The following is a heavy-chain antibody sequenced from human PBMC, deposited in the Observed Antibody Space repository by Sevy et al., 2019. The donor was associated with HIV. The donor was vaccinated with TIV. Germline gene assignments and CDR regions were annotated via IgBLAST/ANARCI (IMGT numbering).Heavy chain of an antibody. J-gene: IGHJ4*02. CDR3: ASGGRWFGEGSFDY. Sequence: GGSLRLSCAASGFTVSSNYMSWVRQAPGKGLEWVSVIYSGGSTYYADSVKGRFTISRDNPKNTLYLQMNSLRAEDTAVYYCASGGRWFGEGSFDYWGQGTLVTVSS. V-gene: IGHV3-53*01. CDR1: GFTVSSNY. CDR2: IYSGGST. D-gene: IGHD3-10*01.